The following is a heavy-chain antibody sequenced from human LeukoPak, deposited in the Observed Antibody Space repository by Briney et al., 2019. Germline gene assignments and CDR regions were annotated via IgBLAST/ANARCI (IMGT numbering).Heavy chain of an antibody. V-gene: IGHV4-59*08. CDR3: RRGSLTGYYMGDAFDI. Sequence: SETLSLTCTVSGGSISSYYWSWIRQPPGKGLEWIGYIYYSGSTNYNPSLKSRVTISVDTSKNQFSLKLSSVTAADTAVYYCRRGSLTGYYMGDAFDIWGQGTMVTVSS. CDR1: GGSISSYY. J-gene: IGHJ3*02. CDR2: IYYSGST. D-gene: IGHD3-9*01.